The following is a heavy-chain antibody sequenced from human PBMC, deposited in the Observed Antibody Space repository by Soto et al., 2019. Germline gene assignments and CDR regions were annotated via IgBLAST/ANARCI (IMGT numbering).Heavy chain of an antibody. CDR1: GFTFSSYA. V-gene: IGHV3-23*01. D-gene: IGHD6-19*01. CDR2: ISGSGGST. CDR3: AKEYEYSSGWERIDY. J-gene: IGHJ4*02. Sequence: GGSLRLSCAASGFTFSSYAMSWVRQAPGKGLEWVSAISGSGGSTYYADSVKGRFTISRDNSKNTLYLQMYSLRAEDTAVYYCAKEYEYSSGWERIDYWGQGTLVTVSS.